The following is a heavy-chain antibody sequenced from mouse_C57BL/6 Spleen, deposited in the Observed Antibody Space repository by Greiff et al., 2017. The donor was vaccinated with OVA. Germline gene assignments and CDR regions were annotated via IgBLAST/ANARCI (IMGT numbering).Heavy chain of an antibody. CDR2: IYPGDGDP. CDR1: GYAFSSYW. Sequence: QVQLQQSGAELVKPGASVKISCKASGYAFSSYWMNWVKQRPGKGLEWIGQIYPGDGDPNYNGKFKGKATLTADKSSSTAYMQLSSLTSEDSAVYFCARRGLPTGFDYWGQGTTLTVSS. D-gene: IGHD5-1*01. J-gene: IGHJ2*01. CDR3: ARRGLPTGFDY. V-gene: IGHV1-80*01.